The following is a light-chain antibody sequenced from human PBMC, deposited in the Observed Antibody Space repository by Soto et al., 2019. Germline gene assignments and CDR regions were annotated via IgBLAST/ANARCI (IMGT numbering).Light chain of an antibody. CDR3: SSYTSSRNLV. V-gene: IGLV2-14*01. J-gene: IGLJ1*01. CDR2: EVS. Sequence: QSALTPPASVSWSPGQSITISCTGTSSDVGAYNYVSWYQQHPDKAPKLMIYEVSNRPSGVSHRFSGSKSDNTASLTISGLQTDDEADYYCSSYTSSRNLVFGNGTKVT. CDR1: SSDVGAYNY.